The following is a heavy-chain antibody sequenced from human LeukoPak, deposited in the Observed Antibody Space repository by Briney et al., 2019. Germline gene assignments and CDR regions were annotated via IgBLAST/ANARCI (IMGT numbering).Heavy chain of an antibody. V-gene: IGHV4-39*07. CDR3: SRSKYYYDSTGPFDY. CDR1: GGSISSDTSH. D-gene: IGHD3-22*01. Sequence: PSEPLSLTCTVSGGSISSDTSHWGWIRQPPGKGLEWIGSIHYTGRTYYNPSLKSRVTISVDTSKSQFSLKLTSVTAADAAVYYCSRSKYYYDSTGPFDYWGQGTLVTVSS. J-gene: IGHJ4*02. CDR2: IHYTGRT.